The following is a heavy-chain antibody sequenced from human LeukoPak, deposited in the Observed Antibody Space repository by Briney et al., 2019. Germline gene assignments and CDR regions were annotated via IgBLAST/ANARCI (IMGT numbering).Heavy chain of an antibody. CDR3: ARDLYDFWSGYYRLFYYYYGMDV. J-gene: IGHJ6*02. CDR1: GFTFSSYA. Sequence: GRSLRLSCAASGFTFSSYAMHWVRRAPGKGLEWVAVISYDGSNKYYADSVKGRFTISRDNSKNTLYLQMNSLRAEDTAVYYCARDLYDFWSGYYRLFYYYYGMDVWGQGTTVTVSS. V-gene: IGHV3-30-3*01. CDR2: ISYDGSNK. D-gene: IGHD3-3*01.